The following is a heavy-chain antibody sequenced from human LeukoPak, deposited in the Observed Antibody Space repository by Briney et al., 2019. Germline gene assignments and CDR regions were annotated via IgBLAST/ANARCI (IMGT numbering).Heavy chain of an antibody. V-gene: IGHV4-59*01. CDR3: ASHLYSSSCLDY. CDR2: IYYSGST. CDR1: GGSISSYY. D-gene: IGHD6-13*01. J-gene: IGHJ4*02. Sequence: PSGTLSLTCTVSGGSISSYYWSWIRQPPGKGLEWIGYIYYSGSTNYNPSLKSRVTISVDTSKNQFSLKLSSVTAADTAVYYCASHLYSSSCLDYWGQGTLVTVSS.